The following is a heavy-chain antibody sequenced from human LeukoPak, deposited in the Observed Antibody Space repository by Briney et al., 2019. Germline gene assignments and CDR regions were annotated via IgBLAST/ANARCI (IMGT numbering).Heavy chain of an antibody. CDR1: GFTFNSYA. CDR2: IGASGGST. Sequence: GGSLRLSCAASGFTFNSYAMSWVRQAPGKGLEWVSIIGASGGSTYYADSVKGRFTISRDNSKNTLYLQMNSLRAEDTAVYYCATQGGNFDYWGQGTLVTVSS. V-gene: IGHV3-23*01. J-gene: IGHJ4*02. D-gene: IGHD3-16*01. CDR3: ATQGGNFDY.